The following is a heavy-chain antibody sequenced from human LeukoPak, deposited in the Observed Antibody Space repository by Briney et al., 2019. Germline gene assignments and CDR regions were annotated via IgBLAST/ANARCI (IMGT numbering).Heavy chain of an antibody. J-gene: IGHJ4*02. CDR3: AKAGAYYYDSSGPTTPYYFDY. D-gene: IGHD3-22*01. V-gene: IGHV3-48*01. CDR1: GFTFSSYS. CDR2: ISSSSSTI. Sequence: GGSLRLPCAASGFTFSSYSMNWVRQAPGKGLEWVSYISSSSSTIYYADSVKGRFTISRDNAKNSLYLQMNSLRAEDTAVYYCAKAGAYYYDSSGPTTPYYFDYWGQGTLVTVSS.